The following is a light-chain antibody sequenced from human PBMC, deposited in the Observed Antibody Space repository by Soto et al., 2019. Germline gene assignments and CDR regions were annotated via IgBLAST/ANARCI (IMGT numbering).Light chain of an antibody. J-gene: IGKJ1*01. CDR2: GAS. CDR3: QPSGSSGT. Sequence: SFSPGERATLSCRASQSVSSNLAWYQQKPGQAPRLLIYGASTRATGIPARFSGSGSGTDFTLTISCLEPGDIAVYYCQPSGSSGTFARGTKVDIK. CDR1: QSVSSN. V-gene: IGKV3-20*01.